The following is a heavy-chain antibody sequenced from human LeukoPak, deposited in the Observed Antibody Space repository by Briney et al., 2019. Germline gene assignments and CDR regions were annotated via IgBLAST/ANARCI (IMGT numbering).Heavy chain of an antibody. J-gene: IGHJ3*02. CDR3: ARSRLWSPRDAFDI. D-gene: IGHD3-16*01. Sequence: VASVNVSCKASGYTFTKYYVHWVRQAPGQGLEWMGMINPSGGSTTYAQKFQGRVTMTRDMSTSTVYMELSSLRSEDTAVYYCARSRLWSPRDAFDIWGQGTMVTVSS. V-gene: IGHV1-46*01. CDR2: INPSGGST. CDR1: GYTFTKYY.